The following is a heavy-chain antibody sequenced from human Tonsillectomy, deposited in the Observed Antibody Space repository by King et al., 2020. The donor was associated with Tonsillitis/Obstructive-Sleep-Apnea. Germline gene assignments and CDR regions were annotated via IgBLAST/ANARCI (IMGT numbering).Heavy chain of an antibody. V-gene: IGHV3-64D*06. CDR2: ISSNGGST. CDR1: GFTFSSYA. D-gene: IGHD3-3*01. CDR3: VKEYDFWIGYVVVFDP. J-gene: IGHJ5*02. Sequence: VQLVESGGGLVQPGGSLKLSCSASGFTFSSYAMHWVRQAPGKGLECVSAISSNGGSTYYAESVKGRFTITRDNSKNTLYLQMSSLRAEDTAVYYCVKEYDFWIGYVVVFDPWGQGTLDTVS.